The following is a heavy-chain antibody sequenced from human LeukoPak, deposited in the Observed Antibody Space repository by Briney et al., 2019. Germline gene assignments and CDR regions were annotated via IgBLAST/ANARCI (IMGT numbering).Heavy chain of an antibody. CDR2: IIPIFGTA. CDR3: ARGHYDSSGYYWFDP. J-gene: IGHJ5*02. D-gene: IGHD3-22*01. CDR1: GGTFSSYA. V-gene: IGHV1-69*13. Sequence: ASVKVSCKASGGTFSSYAISWVRQAPGQGLEWMGGIIPIFGTANYAQKFQGRVTITADESTSTAYMELSSLRSEDTAVYYCARGHYDSSGYYWFDPWGQGTLVTVSS.